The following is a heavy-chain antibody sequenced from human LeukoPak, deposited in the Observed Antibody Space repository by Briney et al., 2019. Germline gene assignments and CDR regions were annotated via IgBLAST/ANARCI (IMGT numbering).Heavy chain of an antibody. V-gene: IGHV5-51*01. Sequence: GESLKISCKGSGYSFTTYRIGWVRQMPGKGLEWMGIISPGDSDTRYSSSFQGQVTISADKSISTAYLQWSSLKASDTAMYYCARHVDDSSGYYYRTMYYFDYWGQGSLVTVSS. CDR1: GYSFTTYR. CDR2: ISPGDSDT. D-gene: IGHD3-22*01. CDR3: ARHVDDSSGYYYRTMYYFDY. J-gene: IGHJ4*02.